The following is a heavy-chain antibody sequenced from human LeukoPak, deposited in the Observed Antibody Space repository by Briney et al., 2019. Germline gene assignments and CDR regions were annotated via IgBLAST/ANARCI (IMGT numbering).Heavy chain of an antibody. J-gene: IGHJ4*02. CDR3: ASDDFWSGSNFDY. CDR2: IIPIFGTA. V-gene: IGHV1-69*05. D-gene: IGHD3-3*01. Sequence: ASVKVSCKASGGTFSSYAISWVRQAPGQGLEWMGGIIPIFGTANYAQKFQGRVTITTDESTSTAYMELSSLRSEDTAVYYCASDDFWSGSNFDYWGQGTLVTVSS. CDR1: GGTFSSYA.